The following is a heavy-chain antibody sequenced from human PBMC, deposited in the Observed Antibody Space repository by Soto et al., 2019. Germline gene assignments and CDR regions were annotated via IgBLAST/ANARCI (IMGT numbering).Heavy chain of an antibody. D-gene: IGHD2-21*02. CDR1: GGSISSSSYY. J-gene: IGHJ4*02. Sequence: PSETLSLTCTVSGGSISSSSYYWGWIRQPPGKGLEWIGSIYYSGSTYYNPSLKSRVTISVDTSKNQFSLKLSSVTAGDAAVYYCARGEMTAGNYWGQGTLVTSPQ. CDR3: ARGEMTAGNY. V-gene: IGHV4-39*01. CDR2: IYYSGST.